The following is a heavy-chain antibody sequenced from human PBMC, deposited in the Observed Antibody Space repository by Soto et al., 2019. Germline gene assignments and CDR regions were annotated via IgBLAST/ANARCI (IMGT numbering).Heavy chain of an antibody. Sequence: QVQLVQSGAELKKPGSSVKVSCKASGGTFSSYAISWVRQAPGQGLEWMGGIIPIFGTANYAQKFQGRVTITADESTSTAYMELSSLRSEDTAVYYCARCYYDSSGYSYYYYGMDVWGQGTTVTVSS. CDR2: IIPIFGTA. CDR3: ARCYYDSSGYSYYYYGMDV. J-gene: IGHJ6*02. V-gene: IGHV1-69*01. CDR1: GGTFSSYA. D-gene: IGHD3-22*01.